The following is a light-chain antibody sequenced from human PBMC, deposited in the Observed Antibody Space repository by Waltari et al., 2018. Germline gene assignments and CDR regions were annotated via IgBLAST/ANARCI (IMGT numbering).Light chain of an antibody. CDR2: DVT. CDR1: SVSVGGFDY. CDR3: SSYTSSSTWV. Sequence: QSALTQPASVSAAPGQSIAISCTGTSVSVGGFDYVAWYQHHPGKAPKLILYDVTKRPSGVSDRFSGSKSGNTASLTISGLQAEDEADFYCSSYTSSSTWVFGGGTKLTVL. J-gene: IGLJ3*02. V-gene: IGLV2-14*03.